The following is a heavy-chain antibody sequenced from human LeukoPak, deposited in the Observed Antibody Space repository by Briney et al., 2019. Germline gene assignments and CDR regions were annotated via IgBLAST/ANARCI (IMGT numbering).Heavy chain of an antibody. CDR2: IYTSGST. V-gene: IGHV4-61*02. D-gene: IGHD1-1*01. Sequence: PSETLSLTCTVSGGSISSGSYYWRWIRQPAGKGLEWIGRIYTSGSTNYNPSLKSRVTISVDTSKNQFSLKLSSVTAADTAVYFCTREDPSWNYADSWGQGTLVTVSS. CDR3: TREDPSWNYADS. J-gene: IGHJ4*02. CDR1: GGSISSGSYY.